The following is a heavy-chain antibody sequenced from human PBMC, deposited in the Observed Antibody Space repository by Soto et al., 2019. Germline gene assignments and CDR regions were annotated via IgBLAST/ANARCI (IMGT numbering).Heavy chain of an antibody. V-gene: IGHV1-58*01. CDR3: AADKVTAVAGSFYYYYGMDV. CDR1: GFIFTSSA. CDR2: IVVGSGNT. Sequence: VKVSCKASGFIFTSSAVQWVRQARGQRLEWIGWIVVGSGNTNYAQKFQERVTITRDMSTSTAYMELSSLRSEDTAVYYCAADKVTAVAGSFYYYYGMDVWGQGTTVTVSS. J-gene: IGHJ6*02. D-gene: IGHD6-19*01.